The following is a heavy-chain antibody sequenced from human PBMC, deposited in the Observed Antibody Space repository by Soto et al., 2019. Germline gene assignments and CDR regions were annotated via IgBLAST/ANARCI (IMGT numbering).Heavy chain of an antibody. CDR3: ASGSESYHIWFDP. CDR1: GGSFSGYY. J-gene: IGHJ5*02. Sequence: SETLSLTCAVYGGSFSGYYWSWIRQPPGKGLEWIGEINHSGSTNYNPSLKSRVTISVDTSKNQFSLKLSSVTAADTAVYYCASGSESYHIWFDPWGQGGLVTVSS. CDR2: INHSGST. V-gene: IGHV4-34*01. D-gene: IGHD3-10*01.